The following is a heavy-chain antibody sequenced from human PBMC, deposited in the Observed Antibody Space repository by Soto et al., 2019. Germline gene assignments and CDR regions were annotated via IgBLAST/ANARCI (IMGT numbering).Heavy chain of an antibody. J-gene: IGHJ4*02. D-gene: IGHD6-6*01. CDR1: GYTFTSYG. CDR3: ARVPPYLYSSSRYFDY. Sequence: ASVKVSCKASGYTFTSYGISWVRQAPGQGLEWMGWISAYNGNTNYAQKLQGRVTTTTDTSTSTAYMELRSLRSDDTAVYYCARVPPYLYSSSRYFDYWGQGTLVTVSS. CDR2: ISAYNGNT. V-gene: IGHV1-18*01.